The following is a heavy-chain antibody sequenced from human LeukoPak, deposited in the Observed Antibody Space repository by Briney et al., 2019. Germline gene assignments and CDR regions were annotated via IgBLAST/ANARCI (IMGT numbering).Heavy chain of an antibody. CDR3: ASGYSGYDFRLFNYYYYMDV. Sequence: GSLRLSCAASGFTFSDYWMSWIRQPPGKGLEWIGEINHSGSTNYNPSLKSRVTISVDTSKNQFSLKLSSVTAADTAVYYCASGYSGYDFRLFNYYYYMDVWGKGTTVTISS. J-gene: IGHJ6*03. D-gene: IGHD5-12*01. CDR1: GFTFSDYW. CDR2: INHSGST. V-gene: IGHV4-34*01.